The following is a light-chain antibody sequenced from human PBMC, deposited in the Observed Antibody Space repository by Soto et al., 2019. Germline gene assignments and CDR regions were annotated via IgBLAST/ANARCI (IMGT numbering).Light chain of an antibody. CDR2: GAS. J-gene: IGKJ2*01. CDR3: QHLNDYPYT. V-gene: IGKV1-9*01. Sequence: IPLTQSPSSLSASVGDRVTITCRASQDISNYLAWYQQKPGTAPKVLIFGASTLESGVPLRFSGSGSGTDFTLTISNLLPEDFATYYCQHLNDYPYTIGQGTKLEIK. CDR1: QDISNY.